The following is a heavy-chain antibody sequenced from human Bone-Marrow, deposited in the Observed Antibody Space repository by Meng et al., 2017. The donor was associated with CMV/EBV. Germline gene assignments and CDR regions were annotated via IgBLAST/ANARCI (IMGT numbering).Heavy chain of an antibody. CDR3: ARAAYSYDFWSGYYGFDP. D-gene: IGHD3-3*01. CDR2: IIPIFGTA. V-gene: IGHV1-69*05. J-gene: IGHJ5*02. Sequence: SVKVSCKASGYTFTSYYMHWVRQAPGQGLEWMGGIIPIFGTANYAQKFQGRVTITTDESTSTAYMELSSRRSEDTAVYYCARAAYSYDFWSGYYGFDPWGQGTLVTVSS. CDR1: GYTFTSYY.